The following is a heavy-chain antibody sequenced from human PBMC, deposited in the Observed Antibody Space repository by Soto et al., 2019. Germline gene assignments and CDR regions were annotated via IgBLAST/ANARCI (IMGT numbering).Heavy chain of an antibody. Sequence: LSLTCAVSGYSISSGYYWGWVRQAPGKGLEWVSSISSSSSYIYYADSVKGRFTISRDNAKNSLYLQMNSLRAEDTAVYYCARIKDFWSGYYNVMDYWGQGTLVTVSS. J-gene: IGHJ4*02. CDR2: ISSSSSYI. CDR3: ARIKDFWSGYYNVMDY. D-gene: IGHD3-3*01. V-gene: IGHV3-21*01. CDR1: GYSISSGYY.